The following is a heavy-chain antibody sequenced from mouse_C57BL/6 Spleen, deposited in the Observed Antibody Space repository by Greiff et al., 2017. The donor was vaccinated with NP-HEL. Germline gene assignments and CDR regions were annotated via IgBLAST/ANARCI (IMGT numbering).Heavy chain of an antibody. V-gene: IGHV5-17*01. J-gene: IGHJ3*01. D-gene: IGHD2-4*01. CDR1: GFTFSDYG. CDR2: ISSGSSTI. Sequence: EVKVVESGGGLVKPGGSLKLSCAASGFTFSDYGMHWVRQAPEKGLEWVAYISSGSSTIYYADTVKGRFTISRDNAKNTQFLQMTSLRSEDTAMYYCARKTLIYYDYDGFAYWGQGTLVTVAA. CDR3: ARKTLIYYDYDGFAY.